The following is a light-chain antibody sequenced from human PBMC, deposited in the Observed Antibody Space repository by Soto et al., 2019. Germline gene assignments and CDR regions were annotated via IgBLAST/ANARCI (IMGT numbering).Light chain of an antibody. Sequence: QSALTQPASVSGSPGQSITISCTGTSSDVGGYNYVSWYQQHPDKAPKLMIYEVSNRPSGVPDRFSGSKSGNTASLTISGLQAEDEADYYCCSYAGSYTLVFGGGTKVTVL. CDR1: SSDVGGYNY. J-gene: IGLJ2*01. CDR3: CSYAGSYTLV. CDR2: EVS. V-gene: IGLV2-11*01.